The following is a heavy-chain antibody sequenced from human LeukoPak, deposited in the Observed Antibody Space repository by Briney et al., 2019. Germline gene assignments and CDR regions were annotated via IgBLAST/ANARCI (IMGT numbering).Heavy chain of an antibody. CDR2: IHSGGTT. J-gene: IGHJ6*03. CDR1: GGSLSRFY. Sequence: SETLSLTCTVSGGSLSRFYWAWIRQPAGRGLELIGRIHSGGTTNYNPSLESRLTFSLDTSQNQFSLKLNSVTAADTAVYYCARDSPDGYTSGHYYYYLDVWGKGTTVTASS. CDR3: ARDSPDGYTSGHYYYYLDV. V-gene: IGHV4-4*07. D-gene: IGHD5-18*01.